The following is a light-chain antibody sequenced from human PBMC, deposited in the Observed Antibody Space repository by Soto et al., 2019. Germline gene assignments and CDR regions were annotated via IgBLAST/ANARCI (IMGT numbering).Light chain of an antibody. CDR2: DVS. J-gene: IGLJ1*01. Sequence: SALTQPAPLSGSPGQSITLSCPGTSSDVGGYNYVSWYQQHPGKAPKLMIYDVSNRPSGVSNRFSGSKSGNTASLTISGLQAEDEADYYCSSYTSSSTLEVFGTGTKVTVL. CDR3: SSYTSSSTLEV. V-gene: IGLV2-14*01. CDR1: SSDVGGYNY.